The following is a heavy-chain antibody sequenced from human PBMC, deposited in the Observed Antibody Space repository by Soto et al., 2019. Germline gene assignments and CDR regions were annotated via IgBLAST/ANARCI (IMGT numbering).Heavy chain of an antibody. CDR1: GGTFSSYA. V-gene: IGHV1-69*01. CDR2: IIPIFGTA. D-gene: IGHD2-15*01. CDR3: ERADRRCSGGSCYFDY. Sequence: QVQLVQSGAEVKKPGSSVKVSCKASGGTFSSYAISWVRQAPGQGLEWMGGIIPIFGTANYAQKFQGRVTITADESTITAYLELSRLSSEDTAVYYCERADRRCSGGSCYFDYWGQGTLVTVSS. J-gene: IGHJ4*02.